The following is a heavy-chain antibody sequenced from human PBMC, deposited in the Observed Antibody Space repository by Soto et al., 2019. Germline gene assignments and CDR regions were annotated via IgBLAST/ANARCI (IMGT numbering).Heavy chain of an antibody. D-gene: IGHD2-2*01. CDR1: GYTLTELS. CDR3: ATGSSCCYPYAFDI. J-gene: IGHJ3*02. Sequence: AAGKVSCKVSGYTLTELSMHWVRQAPGKGLEWMGGFDPEDGETIYAQKFQGRVTMTEDTSTDTAYMELSSLRSEDTAVYYCATGSSCCYPYAFDIWGQGTMVTVSS. CDR2: FDPEDGET. V-gene: IGHV1-24*01.